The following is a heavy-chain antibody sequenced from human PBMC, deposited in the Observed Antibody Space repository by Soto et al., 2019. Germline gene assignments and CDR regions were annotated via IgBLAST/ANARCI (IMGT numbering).Heavy chain of an antibody. D-gene: IGHD3-10*01. J-gene: IGHJ4*02. Sequence: QVQLVESGGGVAQPGRSLRLSCAASGFTFSSYGMHWVRQAPGKGLEWVAVISYDGSNKYYADSVKGRFTISRDNSKNTLYLQMNSLRAEDTAVYYCANPWYYYGSGRTAGDYWGQGTLVTVSS. CDR1: GFTFSSYG. V-gene: IGHV3-30*18. CDR3: ANPWYYYGSGRTAGDY. CDR2: ISYDGSNK.